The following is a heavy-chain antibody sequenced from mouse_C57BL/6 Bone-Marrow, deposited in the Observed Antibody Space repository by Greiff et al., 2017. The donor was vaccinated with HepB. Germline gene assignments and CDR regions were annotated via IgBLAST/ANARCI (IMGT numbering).Heavy chain of an antibody. J-gene: IGHJ2*01. D-gene: IGHD3-2*02. CDR3: GGWDSSGYGYFDY. CDR2: IDPSDSYT. Sequence: VQLQQPGAELVKPGASVKLSCKASGYTFTSYWMQWVKQRPGQGLEWIGEIDPSDSYTNYNQKFKGKATLTVDTSSSTAYMQLSSLTSEDSAVYYCGGWDSSGYGYFDYWGQGTTLTVSS. V-gene: IGHV1-50*01. CDR1: GYTFTSYW.